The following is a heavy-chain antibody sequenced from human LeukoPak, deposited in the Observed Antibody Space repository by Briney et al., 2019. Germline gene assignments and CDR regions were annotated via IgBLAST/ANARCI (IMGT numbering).Heavy chain of an antibody. V-gene: IGHV3-33*06. CDR1: GFTFNDYG. Sequence: GGSLRLSCAASGFTFNDYGMHWVRQAPGKGLEWVAIMWADGYTYHYADSVRGRFTVSRDNSKNTVYLQMNSLEAEDTAVYHCAKKGGTGWSENWFDAWGQGTPVTVSS. CDR3: AKKGGTGWSENWFDA. J-gene: IGHJ5*02. CDR2: MWADGYTY. D-gene: IGHD6-19*01.